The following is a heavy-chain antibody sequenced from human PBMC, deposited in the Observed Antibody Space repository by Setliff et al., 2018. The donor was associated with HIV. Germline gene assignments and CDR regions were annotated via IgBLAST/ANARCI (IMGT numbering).Heavy chain of an antibody. CDR2: INPKSGVT. V-gene: IGHV1-2*06. J-gene: IGHJ4*02. D-gene: IGHD2-2*01. CDR1: GYTFTDYY. Sequence: GASVKVSCKASGYTFTDYYIHWVRQAPGNGLEWVGRINPKSGVTSYAQNFRARVTMTRXXXSTTAYMELSTLRSDDTALYYCARELXRXXPHVPLPFWGQGTLVT. CDR3: ARELXRXXPHVPLPF.